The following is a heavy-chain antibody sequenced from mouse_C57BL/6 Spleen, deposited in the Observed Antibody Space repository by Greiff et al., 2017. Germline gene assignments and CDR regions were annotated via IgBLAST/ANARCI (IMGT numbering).Heavy chain of an antibody. CDR2: IYPRSGNT. Sequence: VQLQQSGAELARPGASVKLSCKASGYTFTSYGISWVKQRTGQGLEWIGEIYPRSGNTYYNEKFKGKATLTADKSSSTAYLQLRSLTSEDSAVYFCARAMFCASDGSWFAYWGQGTLLTVSS. CDR3: ARAMFCASDGSWFAY. J-gene: IGHJ3*01. V-gene: IGHV1-81*01. D-gene: IGHD6-1*01. CDR1: GYTFTSYG.